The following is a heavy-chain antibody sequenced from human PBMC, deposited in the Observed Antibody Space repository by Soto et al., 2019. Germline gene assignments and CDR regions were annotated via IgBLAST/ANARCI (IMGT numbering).Heavy chain of an antibody. J-gene: IGHJ5*02. CDR1: GGSLSSSSYY. CDR2: IYYSGST. CDR3: ARVGPYGPLNWFDP. Sequence: QLQLQESGPGLVKPSETLSLTCTVSGGSLSSSSYYWGWIRQPPGKGLEWIGSIYYSGSTYYNPSLKSRVTITVDTSKTQFSLKLTSVTAADTAVYYCARVGPYGPLNWFDPWGQGTLVTVSS. V-gene: IGHV4-39*01. D-gene: IGHD3-10*01.